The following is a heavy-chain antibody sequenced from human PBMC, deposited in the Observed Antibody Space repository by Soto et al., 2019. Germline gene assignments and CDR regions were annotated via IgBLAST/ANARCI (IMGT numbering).Heavy chain of an antibody. CDR3: AKALVGEVGATDY. CDR1: GFTFSNYA. J-gene: IGHJ4*02. Sequence: EVQLLESGGGLVQPGGSLRLSCTASGFTFSNYAMSWVRQAPGKGLEWVSAITRTDSTYYADSVKGRLTISRDNSRNTLYLQMNSLGAEDAALYYCAKALVGEVGATDYWGQGTLVTVSS. CDR2: ITRTDST. V-gene: IGHV3-23*01. D-gene: IGHD1-26*01.